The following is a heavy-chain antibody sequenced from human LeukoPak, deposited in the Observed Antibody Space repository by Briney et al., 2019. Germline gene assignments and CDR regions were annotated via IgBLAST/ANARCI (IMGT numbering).Heavy chain of an antibody. Sequence: PGGALRLSCAASGFTFSSYARSWLRQAPGKGLEWLSAISGSVGSTYYADSVKGRFTISRGNYKNTLYLQMNSLRDEEPAVYYCLTGGWLRPLFRQWLRFDHWGQGPLVSVSS. CDR1: GFTFSSYA. J-gene: IGHJ4*02. V-gene: IGHV3-23*01. CDR3: LTGGWLRPLFRQWLRFDH. D-gene: IGHD5-12*01. CDR2: ISGSVGST.